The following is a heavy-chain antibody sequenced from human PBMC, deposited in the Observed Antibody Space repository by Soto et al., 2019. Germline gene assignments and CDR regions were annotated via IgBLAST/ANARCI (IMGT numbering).Heavy chain of an antibody. CDR3: ARQWRTEYYYDGMDV. CDR1: GGTFSSYA. V-gene: IGHV1-69*12. Sequence: QVQLVQSGAEVKKPGSSVKVSCKASGGTFSSYAINWVRQAPGQGLEWMGGIIRIFGTPDYAQRFQGRVTITADESTSTAYRELSSLRSEDTAVYYCARQWRTEYYYDGMDVWGQGTTVPVSS. J-gene: IGHJ6*02. CDR2: IIRIFGTP. D-gene: IGHD2-8*01.